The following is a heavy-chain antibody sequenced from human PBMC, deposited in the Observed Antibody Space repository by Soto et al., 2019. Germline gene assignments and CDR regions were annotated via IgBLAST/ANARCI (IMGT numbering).Heavy chain of an antibody. CDR2: INAGNGNT. CDR3: AMTICYYYGMQD. D-gene: IGHD3-3*01. CDR1: GYTFTTYS. Sequence: ASVQVSCKASGYTFTTYSISWVRQAPRQRPEWMGWINAGNGNTKYSQKFQGRVTITRDTSASTAYMELSSLRSEDTAVYYGAMTICYYYGMQDCGQVTTLTVPS. V-gene: IGHV1-3*01. J-gene: IGHJ6*02.